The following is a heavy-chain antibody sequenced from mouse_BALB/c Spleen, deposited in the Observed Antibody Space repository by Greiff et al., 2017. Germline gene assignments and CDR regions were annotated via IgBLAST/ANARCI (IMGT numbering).Heavy chain of an antibody. D-gene: IGHD1-1*01. CDR2: ISSGSSTI. CDR1: GFTFSSFG. J-gene: IGHJ3*01. V-gene: IGHV5-17*02. Sequence: DVKLVESGGGLVQPGGSRKLSCAASGFTFSSFGMHWVRQAPEKGLEWVAYISSGSSTIYYADTVKGRFTISRDNPKNTLFLQMTSLRSEDTAMYYCASYYYGFAYWGQGTLVTVSA. CDR3: ASYYYGFAY.